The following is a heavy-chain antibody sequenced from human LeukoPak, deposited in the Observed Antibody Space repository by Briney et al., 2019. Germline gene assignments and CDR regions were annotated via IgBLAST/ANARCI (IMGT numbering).Heavy chain of an antibody. Sequence: GGSLRLSCAASGFTFSTSGMHWVRQAPGKGLEWVAFIRYDGTNKDYADPVKGRFSISKDNSKNTLYLEMNSLRVEDTAVYSCAKDGGYYNVDYWGQGTLVTVSS. CDR1: GFTFSTSG. J-gene: IGHJ4*02. CDR3: AKDGGYYNVDY. CDR2: IRYDGTNK. D-gene: IGHD3-22*01. V-gene: IGHV3-30*02.